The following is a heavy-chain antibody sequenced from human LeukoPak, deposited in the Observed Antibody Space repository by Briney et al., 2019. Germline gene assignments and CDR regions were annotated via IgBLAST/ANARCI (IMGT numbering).Heavy chain of an antibody. V-gene: IGHV3-7*01. Sequence: GGSLRLSCAASGFTFSSYWMSWVRQAPGKGREGVANIKQDGSEKYYVDSVKGRFTISREKDKNSLYLQMNSLTAEDTAVYYCASESYYYYMDVCGKGTTVTVSS. CDR3: ASESYYYYMDV. J-gene: IGHJ6*03. D-gene: IGHD3-3*01. CDR1: GFTFSSYW. CDR2: IKQDGSEK.